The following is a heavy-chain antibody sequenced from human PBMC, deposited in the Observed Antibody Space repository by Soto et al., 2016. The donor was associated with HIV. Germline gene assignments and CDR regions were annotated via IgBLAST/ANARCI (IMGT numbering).Heavy chain of an antibody. CDR3: AREPVAAAGNGAFDI. Sequence: QVQLQESGPGLVKPSETLSLTCTVSGGSVSSGSYYWSWIRQPPGKGLEWIGYIYYSGSTNYNPSLKSRVTISVDTSKNQFSLKLSSVTAADTAVYYCAREPVAAAGNGAFDIWGQGTMGHRLF. D-gene: IGHD6-13*01. CDR1: GGSVSSGSYY. V-gene: IGHV4-61*01. CDR2: IYYSGST. J-gene: IGHJ3*02.